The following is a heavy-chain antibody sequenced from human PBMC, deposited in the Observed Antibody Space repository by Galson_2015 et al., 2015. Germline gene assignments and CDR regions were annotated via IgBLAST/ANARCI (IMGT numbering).Heavy chain of an antibody. CDR2: VNPSGGST. CDR1: GYTFTSYY. CDR3: ARDLGGATTGPDYYYYYMDV. Sequence: SVKVSCKASGYTFTSYYMHWVRQAPGQGLEWMGIVNPSGGSTSYAQKFQGRVTMTRDTSTSTVYMELSSLRSEDTAVCYCARDLGGATTGPDYYYYYMDVWGKGTTVTVSS. V-gene: IGHV1-46*01. D-gene: IGHD1-26*01. J-gene: IGHJ6*03.